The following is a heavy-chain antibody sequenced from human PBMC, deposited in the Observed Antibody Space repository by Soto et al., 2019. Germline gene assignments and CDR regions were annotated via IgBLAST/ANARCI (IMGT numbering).Heavy chain of an antibody. D-gene: IGHD3-10*01. J-gene: IGHJ6*02. CDR2: IIPNFGTT. Sequence: QEQLVQSGAEVKKPGSSVRISCRASGGTFSNDAVSWVRQAPGQGLEWMGGIIPNFGTTHYAQKFQGRVTITADESTATAYMELRSVTSEDTAVYYCATGLRTGNYGMDVWGQGTLVTVSS. V-gene: IGHV1-69*01. CDR3: ATGLRTGNYGMDV. CDR1: GGTFSNDA.